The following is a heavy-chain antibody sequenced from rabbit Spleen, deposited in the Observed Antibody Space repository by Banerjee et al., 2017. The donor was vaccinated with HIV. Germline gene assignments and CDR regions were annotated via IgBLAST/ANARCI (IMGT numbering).Heavy chain of an antibody. D-gene: IGHD6-1*01. CDR2: IYAGHSDHT. Sequence: QQLVESGGGLVKPGASLTLTCKASGFSFSSGYYMCWVRQTPGKGLEWIGCIYAGHSDHTYYARWAKGRFTMPITSSTTVTLQMTSLTAADTATYFCARNEPAGGAYGYPELWGQGTLVTVS. CDR3: ARNEPAGGAYGYPEL. V-gene: IGHV1S40*01. J-gene: IGHJ3*01. CDR1: GFSFSSGYY.